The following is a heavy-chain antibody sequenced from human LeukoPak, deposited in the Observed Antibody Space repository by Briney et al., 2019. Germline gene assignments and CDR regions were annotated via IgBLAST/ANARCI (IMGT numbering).Heavy chain of an antibody. V-gene: IGHV4-39*07. J-gene: IGHJ4*02. Sequence: ASETLSLTCTVSGGSISSSSYYWGWIRQPPGKGLEWIGSIYYSGSTYYNPSLKSRVTISVDTSKNQFSLKLSSVTAADTAVYYCARTVAGMFDYWGQGTLVTVSS. CDR2: IYYSGST. CDR3: ARTVAGMFDY. CDR1: GGSISSSSYY. D-gene: IGHD6-19*01.